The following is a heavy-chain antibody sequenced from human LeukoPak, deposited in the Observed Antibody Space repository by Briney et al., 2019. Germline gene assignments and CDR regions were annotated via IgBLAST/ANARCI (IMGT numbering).Heavy chain of an antibody. CDR2: ICHSGST. CDR1: GYSISSGYY. V-gene: IGHV4-38-2*02. CDR3: ARIFRGYSYSYDYYYMDV. Sequence: PSETLSLTCTVSGYSISSGYYWGWIRQPPGKGLEWIGSICHSGSTYYNLSLNGRVTISVDTSKNHFSRKLSSVTDADTAVYYCARIFRGYSYSYDYYYMDVWGKGTTVTVSS. D-gene: IGHD5-18*01. J-gene: IGHJ6*03.